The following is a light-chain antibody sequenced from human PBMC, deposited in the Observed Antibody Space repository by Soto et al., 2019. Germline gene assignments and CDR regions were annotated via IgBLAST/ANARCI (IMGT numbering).Light chain of an antibody. CDR2: AAS. CDR3: QESYSTPLT. Sequence: DIQMTQSPSSLSASVGDRVTITCRASQSISSYLNWYQQKPGKAPKLLIYAASSLQSGVPSRFSGSGSGTDFTLTINNLQPEDFASYFCQESYSTPLTFGGGTKV. CDR1: QSISSY. V-gene: IGKV1-39*01. J-gene: IGKJ4*01.